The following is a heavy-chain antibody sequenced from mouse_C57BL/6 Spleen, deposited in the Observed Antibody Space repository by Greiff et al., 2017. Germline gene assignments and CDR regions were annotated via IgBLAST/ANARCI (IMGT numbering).Heavy chain of an antibody. J-gene: IGHJ2*01. V-gene: IGHV3-8*01. CDR2: ISYSGST. D-gene: IGHD2-4*01. CDR3: ARARPYYDYDPYYFDY. CDR1: GYSITSDY. Sequence: EVKLMESGPGLAKPSQTLSLTCSVTGYSITSDYWNWIRKFPGNKLEYMGYISYSGSTYYNPSLKSRISITRDTSKNQYYLQLNSVTTEDTATYYCARARPYYDYDPYYFDYWGQGTTLTVSS.